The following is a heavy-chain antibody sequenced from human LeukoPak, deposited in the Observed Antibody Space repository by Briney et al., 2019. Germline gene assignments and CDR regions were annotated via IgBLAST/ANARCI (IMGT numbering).Heavy chain of an antibody. Sequence: GGSLRLSCAASGFTFSSYSMNWVRQAPGKGLEWVSSISSSSSYIYYADSVKGRFTISRDNAKNSLYLQMNSLRAEDTAVYYCAREPWPYYYDSRGYYYGVDYWGQGTLVTVSS. CDR1: GFTFSSYS. CDR3: AREPWPYYYDSRGYYYGVDY. V-gene: IGHV3-21*01. D-gene: IGHD3-22*01. CDR2: ISSSSSYI. J-gene: IGHJ4*02.